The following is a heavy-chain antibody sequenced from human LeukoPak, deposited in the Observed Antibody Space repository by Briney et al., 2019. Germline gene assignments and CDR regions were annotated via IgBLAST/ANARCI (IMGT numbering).Heavy chain of an antibody. J-gene: IGHJ4*02. CDR2: ISSGSSYV. CDR3: ARDTISFQIEKATIPLAY. Sequence: GGSLRLSCAASGFTFSSYSMNWVRQAPGKGLEWVSSISSGSSYVYYADSVKGRFTISRDNSKNTLYLQMNSLRAEDTAVYYCARDTISFQIEKATIPLAYWGQGTLVTVSS. CDR1: GFTFSSYS. D-gene: IGHD5-24*01. V-gene: IGHV3-21*01.